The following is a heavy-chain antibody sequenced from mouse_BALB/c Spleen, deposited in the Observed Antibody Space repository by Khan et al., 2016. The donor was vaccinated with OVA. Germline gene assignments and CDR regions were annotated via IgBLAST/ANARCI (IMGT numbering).Heavy chain of an antibody. CDR1: GYSITSGYY. Sequence: EVQLQESGPGLVKPSQSLSLTCSVTGYSITSGYYWNWIRQFPGNRLEWMGYISYDGSNNYNPSLKNRISITRDTSKKQFFLKLNSVTTEDTATXYCASESYGKGAYWGRGTLVTVSA. J-gene: IGHJ3*01. CDR2: ISYDGSN. CDR3: ASESYGKGAY. V-gene: IGHV3-6*02. D-gene: IGHD2-1*01.